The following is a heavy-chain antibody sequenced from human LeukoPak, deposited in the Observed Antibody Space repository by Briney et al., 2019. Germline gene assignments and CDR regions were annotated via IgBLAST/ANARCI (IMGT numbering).Heavy chain of an antibody. CDR1: GFTFDDYA. CDR2: ISWNSGSI. Sequence: PGRSLRLSCAASGFTFDDYAMHWVRQAPGKGLEWVSGISWNSGSIGYADSVKGRSTISRDNAKNSLYLQMNSLRAEDTALYYCAKNAPGLALAGPFDYWGQGTLVTVSS. D-gene: IGHD6-19*01. V-gene: IGHV3-9*01. CDR3: AKNAPGLALAGPFDY. J-gene: IGHJ4*02.